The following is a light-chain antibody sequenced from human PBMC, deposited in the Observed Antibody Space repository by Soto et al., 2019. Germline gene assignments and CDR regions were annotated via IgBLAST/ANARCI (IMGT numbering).Light chain of an antibody. CDR1: QSVSSSY. V-gene: IGKV3-20*01. Sequence: EIVLTQSPGTLSLSPGERATLSCRASQSVSSSYLAWYQQKPGQAPRLLIYGASSRATGIPDRFSGSGSGTDFPLTISRVEPEDFAVYYCQQYGSSPYTFGQGPKLEIK. CDR2: GAS. CDR3: QQYGSSPYT. J-gene: IGKJ2*01.